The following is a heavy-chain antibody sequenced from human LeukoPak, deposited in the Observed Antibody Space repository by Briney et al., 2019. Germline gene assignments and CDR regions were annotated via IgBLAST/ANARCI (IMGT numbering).Heavy chain of an antibody. CDR2: INHSGST. CDR1: GGSFSDYY. Sequence: SETLSLTCAVYGGSFSDYYWSWIRQPPGKGLEWVGEINHSGSTNYNPSLKSRVTISVDTSKNQFSLKLNSVTAADTAVYYCARGLGGGNSICFDYWGQGPLVTVSS. D-gene: IGHD4-23*01. J-gene: IGHJ4*02. CDR3: ARGLGGGNSICFDY. V-gene: IGHV4-34*01.